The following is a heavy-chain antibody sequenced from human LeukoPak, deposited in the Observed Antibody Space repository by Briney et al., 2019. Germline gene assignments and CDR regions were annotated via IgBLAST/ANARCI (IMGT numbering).Heavy chain of an antibody. V-gene: IGHV4-39*07. D-gene: IGHD6-19*01. CDR3: AREGGQWLVSDN. CDR2: IYYSGST. CDR1: GGSISSSSYY. J-gene: IGHJ4*02. Sequence: SETLSLTCTVSGGSISSSSYYWGWIRQPPGKGLEWIGSIYYSGSTYYNPSLKSRVTISVDTSKNQFSLKLSSVTAADTAVYYCAREGGQWLVSDNWGQGTLVTVSS.